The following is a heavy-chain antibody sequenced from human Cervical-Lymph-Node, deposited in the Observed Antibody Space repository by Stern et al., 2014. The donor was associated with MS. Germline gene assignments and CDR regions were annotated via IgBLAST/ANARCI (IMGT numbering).Heavy chain of an antibody. Sequence: QLQLQESGPGLLKPSETLSLTCTVSGDSIRKYFWNWIRQPPGRTLEWIGYIYYSGSADYNPSLKSRLTMSVDTSNKQFSLKLSSVTAADTSVYYCARKADWGDYFDYWGQGTLVTVSS. CDR2: IYYSGSA. V-gene: IGHV4-59*08. CDR1: GDSIRKYF. J-gene: IGHJ4*02. CDR3: ARKADWGDYFDY. D-gene: IGHD7-27*01.